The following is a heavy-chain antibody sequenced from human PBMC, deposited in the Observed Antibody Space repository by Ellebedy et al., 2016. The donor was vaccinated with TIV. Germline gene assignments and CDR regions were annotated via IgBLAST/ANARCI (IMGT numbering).Heavy chain of an antibody. CDR2: ISSSGSDI. J-gene: IGHJ4*02. D-gene: IGHD1-1*01. CDR3: AAWNAGY. CDR1: GFRFSSYT. V-gene: IGHV3-21*01. Sequence: GESLKISCAASGFRFSSYTMNWVRQAPGEGLEWVSSISSSGSDIYYAASVKGRFTISRDNAKNTLYLQMNNLRAEDTAVYYCAAWNAGYWGQGTLVSVSS.